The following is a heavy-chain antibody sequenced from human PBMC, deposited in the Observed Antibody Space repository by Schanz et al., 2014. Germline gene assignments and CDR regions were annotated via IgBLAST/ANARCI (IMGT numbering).Heavy chain of an antibody. J-gene: IGHJ4*02. CDR3: AKSLESCPGGRCSRGYFDY. Sequence: QVQLVESGGGVVQPGRSLRLSCAASGFTFSSYGMHWVRQAPGKGLEWVSAMNESHSTIYYADSVRGRFTISRDNAKNTLYLQMSSLRAEDTAVYYCAKSLESCPGGRCSRGYFDYWGQGTLVTVSS. V-gene: IGHV3-NL1*01. CDR1: GFTFSSYG. CDR2: MNESHSTI. D-gene: IGHD2-8*02.